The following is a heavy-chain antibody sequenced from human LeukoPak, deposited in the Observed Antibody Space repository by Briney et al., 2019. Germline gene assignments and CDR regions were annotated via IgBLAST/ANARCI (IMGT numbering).Heavy chain of an antibody. J-gene: IGHJ4*02. CDR3: AIAGGRFLSSGWFDY. CDR1: GFTFSSYD. CDR2: ISGSGAYT. V-gene: IGHV3-23*01. Sequence: GGSLRLSCAASGFTFSSYDMTSVRQAPGKGLEWVSGISGSGAYTYYADSVKGRFTISRDNSKNTLYLQMNGLRAEDTALYYCAIAGGRFLSSGWFDYWGQGTLVTVSS. D-gene: IGHD6-19*01.